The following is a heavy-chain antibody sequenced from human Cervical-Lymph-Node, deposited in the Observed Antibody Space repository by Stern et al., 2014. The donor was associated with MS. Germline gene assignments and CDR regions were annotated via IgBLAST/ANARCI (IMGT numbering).Heavy chain of an antibody. V-gene: IGHV4-61*01. Sequence: QVQLQESGPGLVKPSETLSLTCTVSGGSVSSGSYYWNWIRQPPGKGLEWIGYIYYSGSTNYIPSLKSRVTISVDTSKNQFSLKLSSVTAADTAVYYCARDHEGYGDLRYYYAMDVWGQGTTVTVSS. CDR3: ARDHEGYGDLRYYYAMDV. D-gene: IGHD4-17*01. J-gene: IGHJ6*02. CDR1: GGSVSSGSYY. CDR2: IYYSGST.